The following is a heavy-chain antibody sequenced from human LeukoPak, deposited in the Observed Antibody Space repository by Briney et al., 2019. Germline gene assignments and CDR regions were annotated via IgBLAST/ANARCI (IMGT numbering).Heavy chain of an antibody. J-gene: IGHJ4*02. CDR3: ARVDHGATPNNFYYFDY. CDR1: GGSINSGGYY. CDR2: IYYSGST. V-gene: IGHV4-31*03. Sequence: PSETLSLTCTVSGGSINSGGYYWSWIRQHPGKGLEWIGYIYYSGSTYCNPSLKSRITMSVDTSKNQFSLKLSSVTAADTAVYYWARVDHGATPNNFYYFDYWGQGTLVTVSS. D-gene: IGHD4-17*01.